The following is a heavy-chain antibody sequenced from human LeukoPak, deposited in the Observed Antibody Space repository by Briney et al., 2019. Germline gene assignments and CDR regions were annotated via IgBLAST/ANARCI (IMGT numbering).Heavy chain of an antibody. D-gene: IGHD3-10*01. CDR1: GYTFTGYY. Sequence: ASVKVSCKASGYTFTGYYIHWVRQAPGQGLEYMGWINPNNGGTNYAQKFQGRVTMTRDTSLSAAYMELSRLTSDDTAVYYSARDGLYYGQFDYWGQGTLVSVSS. CDR2: INPNNGGT. J-gene: IGHJ4*02. V-gene: IGHV1-2*02. CDR3: ARDGLYYGQFDY.